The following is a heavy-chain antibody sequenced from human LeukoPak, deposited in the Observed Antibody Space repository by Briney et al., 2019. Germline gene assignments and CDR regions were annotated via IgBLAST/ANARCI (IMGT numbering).Heavy chain of an antibody. V-gene: IGHV1-2*02. CDR1: GYTFTGYY. CDR2: INPNSCGT. Sequence: ASVTVSCMDSGYTFTGYYMLGVRQAPGQGLAWMGWINPNSCGTNYAQKFQGRVTMNRDTSISTAYMELNRLRSDDTAVYYCARDHYDILTGYYDYYYYDGMDVWGQGTTVTVSS. J-gene: IGHJ6*02. CDR3: ARDHYDILTGYYDYYYYDGMDV. D-gene: IGHD3-9*01.